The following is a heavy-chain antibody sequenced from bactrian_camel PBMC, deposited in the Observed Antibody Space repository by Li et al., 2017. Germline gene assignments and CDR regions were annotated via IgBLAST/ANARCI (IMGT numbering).Heavy chain of an antibody. CDR3: AAGNYYGNLGLVPRRFAY. Sequence: DVQLVESGGGLVQAGGSLRLSCTASDLTFDGYDMGWFRQAPGKEREGVSCISRGGGTTYYADSVKGRFAVSQDNAKTTLYLQMNSLKPEDTAMYYCAAGNYYGNLGLVPRRFAYWGQGTQVTVS. CDR2: ISRGGGTT. V-gene: IGHV3S66*01. D-gene: IGHD2*01. J-gene: IGHJ6*01. CDR1: DLTFDGYD.